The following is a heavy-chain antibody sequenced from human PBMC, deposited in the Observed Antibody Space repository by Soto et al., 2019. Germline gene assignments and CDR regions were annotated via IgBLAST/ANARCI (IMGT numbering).Heavy chain of an antibody. Sequence: ASVKVSCKASGYTFTSYSITWVRQAPGQGLEWMGWISAHNGNTKYAQKLQGRVTMTTDTSTSTAYMEVRSLRSDDTAVYYCARDTAMALPDAWGQGTLVTAPQ. D-gene: IGHD5-18*01. CDR3: ARDTAMALPDA. J-gene: IGHJ4*02. CDR1: GYTFTSYS. V-gene: IGHV1-18*01. CDR2: ISAHNGNT.